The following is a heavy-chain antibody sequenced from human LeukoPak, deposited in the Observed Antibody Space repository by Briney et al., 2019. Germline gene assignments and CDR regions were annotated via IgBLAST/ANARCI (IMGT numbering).Heavy chain of an antibody. CDR2: INPNSGGT. V-gene: IGHV1-2*02. D-gene: IGHD2-2*01. Sequence: ASVKVSCKASGYTFTGYYMHWVRQAPGQGLEWMGWINPNSGGTNYAQKFQGRVTMTRDTSISTAYMELSRLGSDDTAVYYCAIYPRNIVVVPAAIWGQGTLVTVSS. CDR1: GYTFTGYY. J-gene: IGHJ4*02. CDR3: AIYPRNIVVVPAAI.